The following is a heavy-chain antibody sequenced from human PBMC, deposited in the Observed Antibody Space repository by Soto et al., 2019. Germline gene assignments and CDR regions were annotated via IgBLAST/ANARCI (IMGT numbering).Heavy chain of an antibody. CDR1: GYSFTSYW. CDR2: IYPGDSDT. D-gene: IGHD3-16*01. J-gene: IGHJ6*02. CDR3: AKDLYLWGGMDV. V-gene: IGHV5-51*01. Sequence: GESLKISCKGSGYSFTSYWIGWVRQMPGKGLEWMGIIYPGDSDTRYSPSFQGQVTISADNSKNTLYLQMNSLRAEDTAVYYCAKDLYLWGGMDVWGQGTTVTVSS.